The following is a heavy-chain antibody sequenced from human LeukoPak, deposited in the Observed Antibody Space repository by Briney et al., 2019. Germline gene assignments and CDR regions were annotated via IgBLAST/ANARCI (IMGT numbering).Heavy chain of an antibody. J-gene: IGHJ4*02. Sequence: GESLKISCKGSGYSFTSYWIGWVRQMPGKGLEWMGIIYPGDSDTRYSPSFQGQVTISADKSISTAYLQWSSLKASDTAMYYCARSRDGCNYPYYFDYWGQGTLVTVSS. CDR2: IYPGDSDT. V-gene: IGHV5-51*01. D-gene: IGHD5-24*01. CDR3: ARSRDGCNYPYYFDY. CDR1: GYSFTSYW.